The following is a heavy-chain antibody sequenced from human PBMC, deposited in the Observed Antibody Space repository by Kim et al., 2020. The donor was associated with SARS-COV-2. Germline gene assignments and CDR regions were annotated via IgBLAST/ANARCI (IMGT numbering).Heavy chain of an antibody. D-gene: IGHD4-17*01. CDR3: ARGQRWAFDI. V-gene: IGHV4-38-2*02. CDR2: IYHSGST. CDR1: GYSISSGYY. J-gene: IGHJ3*02. Sequence: SETLSLICTVSGYSISSGYYWGWIRQPPGKGLEWIGSIYHSGSTYYNPSLKSRVTISVDTSKNQFSLKLSSVTAADTAVYYCARGQRWAFDIWGQGTMVTVPS.